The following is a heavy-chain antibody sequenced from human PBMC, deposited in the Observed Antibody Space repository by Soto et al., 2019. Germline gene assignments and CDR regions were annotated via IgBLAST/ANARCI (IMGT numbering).Heavy chain of an antibody. V-gene: IGHV5-51*01. J-gene: IGHJ6*02. CDR2: IYPGDSDT. CDR3: ARPGDYGGFGYYYYGMDV. Sequence: PGESLKISCKGSGYSFTSYWIGWVRQMPGKGLEWMGIIYPGDSDTNYSPSFQGHVTISADKSISTAYLQWSSLKASDTAMYYRARPGDYGGFGYYYYGMDVWGQGTTVTVSS. D-gene: IGHD4-17*01. CDR1: GYSFTSYW.